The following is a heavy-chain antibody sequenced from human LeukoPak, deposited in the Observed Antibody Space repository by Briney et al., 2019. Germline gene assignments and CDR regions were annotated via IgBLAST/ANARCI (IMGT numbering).Heavy chain of an antibody. D-gene: IGHD3-10*01. V-gene: IGHV4-39*07. CDR3: VRVGQFGMSSGYWFDP. CDR2: IYYSGST. CDR1: GGSISRSRYY. J-gene: IGHJ5*02. Sequence: PSETLSLTCTVSGGSISRSRYYWGWVRQPPGKGLEWIGSIYYSGSTYYNPSLKSRVTLSLDTSKNQFSLNLTSVTAADTAVYYCVRVGQFGMSSGYWFDPWGQGTQVTVSS.